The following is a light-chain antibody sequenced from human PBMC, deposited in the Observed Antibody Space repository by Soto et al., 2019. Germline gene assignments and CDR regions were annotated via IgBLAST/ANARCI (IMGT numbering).Light chain of an antibody. CDR1: QNIGNF. J-gene: IGKJ5*01. CDR3: QQRRYWPIT. V-gene: IGKV3-11*01. Sequence: EIVLTQSPATLSLSPGDRATLSCRSSQNIGNFLVWYQQNPGQAPRLLIHGASNRATGVPGRFSGRGSGTAFTLTISSLEPEDFAVYFCQQRRYWPITFGQGTRLEMK. CDR2: GAS.